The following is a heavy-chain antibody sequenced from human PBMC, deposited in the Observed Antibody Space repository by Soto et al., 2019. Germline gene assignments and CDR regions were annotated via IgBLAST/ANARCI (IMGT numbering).Heavy chain of an antibody. CDR1: SGSISNYY. V-gene: IGHV4-59*01. Sequence: ETLSLTCTVSSGSISNYYWSWIRQPPGKGLEWIGYINNSGSTKYNPSLRSRVTISVDTSKNQFSLKLTSVTAADTAVYYCARGAVYDILTGYAHGWADYWGQGILVTVSS. CDR3: ARGAVYDILTGYAHGWADY. D-gene: IGHD3-9*01. CDR2: INNSGST. J-gene: IGHJ4*02.